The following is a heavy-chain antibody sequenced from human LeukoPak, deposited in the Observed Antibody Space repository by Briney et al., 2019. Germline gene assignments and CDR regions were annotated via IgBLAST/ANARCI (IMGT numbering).Heavy chain of an antibody. CDR3: ARDPITYYYGSGSSDY. D-gene: IGHD3-10*01. CDR1: GFTFSSYS. V-gene: IGHV3-21*01. J-gene: IGHJ4*02. Sequence: GGSLRLSCAASGFTFSSYSMNWVRQAPGKGLEWVSSISSSSYIYYADSVKGRFTISRDNAKNSLYLQMNSLRAEDTAVYYCARDPITYYYGSGSSDYWGQGTLVTVSS. CDR2: ISSSSYI.